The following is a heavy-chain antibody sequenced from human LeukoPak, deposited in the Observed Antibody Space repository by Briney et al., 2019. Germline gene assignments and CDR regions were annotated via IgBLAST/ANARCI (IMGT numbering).Heavy chain of an antibody. CDR1: GDSVSSNSAA. CDR3: ARSQWLAYYFDY. V-gene: IGHV6-1*01. J-gene: IGHJ4*02. D-gene: IGHD6-19*01. Sequence: SQTLSLTCAISGDSVSSNSAAWNWIRQSPSRGLEWLGRTFYRPKWYTDYTVSVKSRLTINVDTSKNQFSLQVNSVTPEDTAVYYCARSQWLAYYFDYWGQGTLVTVSS. CDR2: TFYRPKWYT.